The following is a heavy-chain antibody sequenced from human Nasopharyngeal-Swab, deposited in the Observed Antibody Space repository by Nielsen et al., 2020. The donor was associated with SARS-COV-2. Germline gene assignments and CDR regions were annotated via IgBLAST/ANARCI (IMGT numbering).Heavy chain of an antibody. CDR2: INPTTGGT. CDR3: TRALSGVYDF. CDR1: TSTFNAYY. Sequence: ASVKVSCKASTSTFNAYYIHWVRQAPGQGLEWMGRINPTTGGTLYTQTFEGRVTMTPDTSTSTTYMELRGLTSDDTAVYYCTRALSGVYDFWGQGALVTVSS. V-gene: IGHV1-2*06. D-gene: IGHD2-15*01. J-gene: IGHJ4*02.